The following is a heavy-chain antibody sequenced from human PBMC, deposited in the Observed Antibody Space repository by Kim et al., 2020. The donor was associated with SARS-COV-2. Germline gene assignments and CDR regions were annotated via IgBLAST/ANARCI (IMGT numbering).Heavy chain of an antibody. D-gene: IGHD6-19*01. CDR2: NT. V-gene: IGHV1-3*01. J-gene: IGHJ4*02. Sequence: NTKNSQKCQGRVTITRDTSASTAYMELTSLRPEDTAMYYCARGSGWAFDYWGQGTLVTVAS. CDR3: ARGSGWAFDY.